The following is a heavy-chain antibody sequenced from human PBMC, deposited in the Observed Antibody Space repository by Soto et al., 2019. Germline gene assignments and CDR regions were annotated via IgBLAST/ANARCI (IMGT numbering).Heavy chain of an antibody. Sequence: PGGSLRLSCAASGFTFSSYAMHWVRQAPGKGLEWVAVISYDGSNKYYADSVKGRFTISRDNSKNTLYLQMNSLRAEDTAVYYCARDPLVAAAGSLDYWGQGTLVTVSS. J-gene: IGHJ4*02. CDR3: ARDPLVAAAGSLDY. CDR1: GFTFSSYA. V-gene: IGHV3-30-3*01. CDR2: ISYDGSNK. D-gene: IGHD6-13*01.